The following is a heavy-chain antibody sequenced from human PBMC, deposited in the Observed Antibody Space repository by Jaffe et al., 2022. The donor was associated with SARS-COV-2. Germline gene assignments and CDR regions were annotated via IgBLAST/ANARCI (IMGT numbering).Heavy chain of an antibody. CDR1: GFTFDDYA. CDR2: ISWNSGSI. Sequence: EVQLVESGGGLVQPGRSLRLSCAASGFTFDDYAMHWVRQAPGKGLEWVSGISWNSGSIGYADSVKGRFTISRDNAKNSLYLQMNSLRAEDTALYYCAQGDYAGYWGQGTLVTVSS. CDR3: AQGDYAGY. D-gene: IGHD4-17*01. V-gene: IGHV3-9*01. J-gene: IGHJ4*02.